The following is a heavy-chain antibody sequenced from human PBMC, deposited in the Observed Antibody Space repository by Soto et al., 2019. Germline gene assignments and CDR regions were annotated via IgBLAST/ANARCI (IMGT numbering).Heavy chain of an antibody. CDR3: AKGRPYGSGSYYTANAFDVFDV. D-gene: IGHD3-10*01. CDR2: ISGSGGSP. J-gene: IGHJ3*01. CDR1: GFTFSSYA. Sequence: EVQLLESGGGLVQPGGSLRLSCAASGFTFSSYAMTWVRQAPGKGLECVSVISGSGGSPYHADSVKGRFTISRDNSKNTLYLQMNSLRAEDTAVYYCAKGRPYGSGSYYTANAFDVFDVWGQGTMVTVSS. V-gene: IGHV3-23*01.